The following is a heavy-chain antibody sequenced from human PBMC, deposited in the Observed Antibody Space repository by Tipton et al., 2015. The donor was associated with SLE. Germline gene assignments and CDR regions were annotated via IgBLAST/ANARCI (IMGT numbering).Heavy chain of an antibody. V-gene: IGHV4-59*01. D-gene: IGHD5-24*01. CDR3: ARMRGGYNAHH. Sequence: TLSLTCTVSGDSITSDYWTWIRQPPGKGLEWIGYISYSGSTNYNPSVRSRVSISLDTSKNQFSLKVKSGTTADTAVYYCARMRGGYNAHHWGQGILVTVSS. CDR2: ISYSGST. CDR1: GDSITSDY. J-gene: IGHJ5*02.